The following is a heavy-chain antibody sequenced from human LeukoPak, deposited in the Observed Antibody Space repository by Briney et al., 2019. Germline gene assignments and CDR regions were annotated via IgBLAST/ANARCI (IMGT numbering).Heavy chain of an antibody. D-gene: IGHD6-13*01. CDR1: GFTFSSYS. CDR2: ISSSSSYI. CDR3: ARGDIAAAVDY. Sequence: GGSLRLSCTASGFTFSSYSMNWVRQAPGKGLEWVSSISSSSSYIYYADSVKGRFTISRDNAKNSLYLQMNSLRAEDTAVYYCARGDIAAAVDYWGQGTLVTVSS. V-gene: IGHV3-21*01. J-gene: IGHJ4*02.